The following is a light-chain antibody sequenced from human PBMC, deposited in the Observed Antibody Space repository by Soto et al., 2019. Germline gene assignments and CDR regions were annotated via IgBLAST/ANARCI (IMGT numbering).Light chain of an antibody. V-gene: IGKV3-20*01. CDR3: QQYGSSPPYT. Sequence: EIVLTQSPGTLSLSPGETATLSCRASQSVSSSYLAWYRQKPGQAPRLLIYGALNRATGIPDRFSASGSETDFTLTISRLEPEDFAMYYCQQYGSSPPYTFGQGTKLEIK. CDR2: GAL. J-gene: IGKJ2*01. CDR1: QSVSSSY.